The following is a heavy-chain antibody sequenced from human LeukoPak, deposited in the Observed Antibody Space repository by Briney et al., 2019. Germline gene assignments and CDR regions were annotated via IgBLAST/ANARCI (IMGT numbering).Heavy chain of an antibody. D-gene: IGHD3-10*01. CDR3: ARSRYGSGSYYKYYYYGMDV. V-gene: IGHV4-34*01. J-gene: IGHJ6*02. Sequence: SETLSLTCAVYGGSFSGYYWSWIRQPPGKGLEWIGEINHSGSTNYNPSLKSRVTISVDTSKNQFSLKLSSVTAADTAVYYCARSRYGSGSYYKYYYYGMDVWGQGTTVTVSS. CDR1: GGSFSGYY. CDR2: INHSGST.